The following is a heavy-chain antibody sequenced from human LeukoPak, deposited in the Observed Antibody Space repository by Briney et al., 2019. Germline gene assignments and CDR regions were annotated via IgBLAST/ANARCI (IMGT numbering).Heavy chain of an antibody. J-gene: IGHJ3*02. CDR1: GYSISSGYY. Sequence: SETLSLTCTVSGYSISSGYYWGWIRQPPGKGLEWIGSIYHSGSTYYNPSLKSRVTISVDTSKNQFSLKLSSVTAADTAVYYCARDGYYYDSSGFVVVAFDIWGQGTMVTVSS. CDR3: ARDGYYYDSSGFVVVAFDI. V-gene: IGHV4-38-2*02. CDR2: IYHSGST. D-gene: IGHD3-22*01.